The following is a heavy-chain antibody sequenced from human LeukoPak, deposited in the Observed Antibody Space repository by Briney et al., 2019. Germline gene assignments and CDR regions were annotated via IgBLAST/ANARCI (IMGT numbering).Heavy chain of an antibody. Sequence: ASVKVSCKASGGTFSSYAISWVRQAPGQGLEWMGGIIPILGIANYAQKFQGRVTMTEDTSTDTAYMELSSLRSEDTAVYYCATLGVPAAIVFDYWGQGTLVTVSS. CDR1: GGTFSSYA. J-gene: IGHJ4*02. CDR2: IIPILGIA. CDR3: ATLGVPAAIVFDY. D-gene: IGHD2-2*01. V-gene: IGHV1-69*10.